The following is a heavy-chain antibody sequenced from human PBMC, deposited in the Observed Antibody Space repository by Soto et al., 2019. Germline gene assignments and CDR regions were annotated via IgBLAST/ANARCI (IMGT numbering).Heavy chain of an antibody. V-gene: IGHV1-3*01. J-gene: IGHJ4*02. CDR1: GYTFTRYA. CDR2: INAGNGNT. CDR3: ARYKGLDYYDSSGYFFWAF. Sequence: ASVKVSCKASGYTFTRYAIHWVRQAPGQRLEWMGWINAGNGNTKYSQKFQGRVTITRDTSARTAYMELSSLRSEDTAVYYCARYKGLDYYDSSGYFFWAFWGQGTLVTGSS. D-gene: IGHD3-22*01.